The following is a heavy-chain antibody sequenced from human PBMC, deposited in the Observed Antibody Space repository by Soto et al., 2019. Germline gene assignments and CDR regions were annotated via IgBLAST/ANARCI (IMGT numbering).Heavy chain of an antibody. Sequence: SVKVSCKASGGTFSSYAISWVRQAPGQGLEWMGGIIPIFGTANYAQKFQGRVTITADESTSTAYMELSSLRSEDTAVYYCATPYDFWSGYYTAAFDIWGQGTMVTVSS. CDR1: GGTFSSYA. CDR3: ATPYDFWSGYYTAAFDI. J-gene: IGHJ3*02. D-gene: IGHD3-3*01. CDR2: IIPIFGTA. V-gene: IGHV1-69*13.